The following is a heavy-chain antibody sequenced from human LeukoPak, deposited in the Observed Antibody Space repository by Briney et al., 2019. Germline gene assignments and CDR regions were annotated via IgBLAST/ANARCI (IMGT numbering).Heavy chain of an antibody. CDR2: IYHSGST. J-gene: IGHJ4*02. V-gene: IGHV4-30-2*01. D-gene: IGHD4-23*01. CDR1: GGSISSGGYS. Sequence: SETLSLTCAVSGGSISSGGYSWSWIRQPPGKGLEWIGYIYHSGSTYYNPSLKSRVTISVDRSKNQFSLKLSSVTAADTAVYYCARRIDCGGPYFDYWGQGTLVTVSS. CDR3: ARRIDCGGPYFDY.